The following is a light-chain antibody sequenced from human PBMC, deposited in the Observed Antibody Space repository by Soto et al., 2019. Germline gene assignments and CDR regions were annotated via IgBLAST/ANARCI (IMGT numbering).Light chain of an antibody. CDR3: SSYAGSNSWV. Sequence: QSVLTQPPSASGSPGQSVTISCTGTSSDVGGYNYVSWYQQHPGKAPKLMIYEVSKWPSGVPDRLSGSKSGNTASLTVSGLQAEDEADYYCSSYAGSNSWVFGGGTKVTVL. J-gene: IGLJ3*02. CDR1: SSDVGGYNY. V-gene: IGLV2-8*01. CDR2: EVS.